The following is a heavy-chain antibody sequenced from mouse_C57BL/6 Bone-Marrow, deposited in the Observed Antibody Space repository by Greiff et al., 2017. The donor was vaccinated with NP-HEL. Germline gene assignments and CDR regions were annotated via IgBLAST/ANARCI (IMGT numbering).Heavy chain of an antibody. V-gene: IGHV1-22*01. CDR3: ARESYDGYPY. CDR1: GYTFTDYN. D-gene: IGHD2-3*01. J-gene: IGHJ3*01. CDR2: INPNNGGT. Sequence: VQLKQSGPELVKPGASVKMSCKASGYTFTDYNMHWVKQSHGKSLEWIGYINPNNGGTSYNQKFKGKATLTVNKSSSTAYMELRSLTSEDSAVYYCARESYDGYPYWGQGTLVTVSA.